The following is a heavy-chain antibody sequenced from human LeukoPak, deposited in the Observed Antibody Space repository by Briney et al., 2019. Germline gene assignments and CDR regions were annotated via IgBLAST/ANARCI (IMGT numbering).Heavy chain of an antibody. J-gene: IGHJ4*02. V-gene: IGHV3-23*01. D-gene: IGHD3-22*01. CDR2: ISGSGGST. Sequence: GGSLRLSCAASGFTFSSYAMSWVRQAPGKGLEWVSAISGSGGSTYYADSVKGRFTISRDNSKNTLYLQINSLRAEDTAVYYCAKSLGVRDYYYDSSGYYYFDYWGQGTLVTVSS. CDR1: GFTFSSYA. CDR3: AKSLGVRDYYYDSSGYYYFDY.